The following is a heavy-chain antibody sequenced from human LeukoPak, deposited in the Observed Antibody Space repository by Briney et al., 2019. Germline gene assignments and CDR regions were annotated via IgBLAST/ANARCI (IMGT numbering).Heavy chain of an antibody. J-gene: IGHJ4*02. CDR1: GFTFSSYE. CDR3: AKDGESITMIVVVITTWTLGY. V-gene: IGHV3-48*03. D-gene: IGHD3-22*01. CDR2: ISRRGSTI. Sequence: PGGSLRLSCAASGFTFSSYEMNWVRQAPGKGLEWVSYISRRGSTIYYADSVKGRFTISRDNSKNTLYLQMNSLRAEDTAVYYCAKDGESITMIVVVITTWTLGYWGQGTLVTVSS.